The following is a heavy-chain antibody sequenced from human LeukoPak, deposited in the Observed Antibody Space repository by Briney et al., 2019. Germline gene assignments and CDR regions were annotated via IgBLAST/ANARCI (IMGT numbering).Heavy chain of an antibody. V-gene: IGHV1-2*04. CDR2: INPNSGGT. J-gene: IGHJ4*02. Sequence: ASVKVSCKASGYTFTGYYMHWVRQAPGQGLEWMGWINPNSGGTNYAQKFQGWVTMTRDTSISTAYMELSRLRSDDTAVYYCARVQYSYGSGYFDYWGQGTLVTVSS. D-gene: IGHD5-18*01. CDR3: ARVQYSYGSGYFDY. CDR1: GYTFTGYY.